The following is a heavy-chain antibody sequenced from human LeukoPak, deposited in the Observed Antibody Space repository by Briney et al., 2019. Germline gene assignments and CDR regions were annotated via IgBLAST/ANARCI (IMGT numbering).Heavy chain of an antibody. CDR2: IRYDGSNK. J-gene: IGHJ5*02. Sequence: GGSLRLSCAASGFTFGSYAMHWVRQAPGKGLEWVAFIRYDGSNKYYADSVKGRFTISRDNSKNTLYLQMNSLRAEDTAVYYCAKDTTPPKAGFDPWGQGTLVTVSS. CDR1: GFTFGSYA. CDR3: AKDTTPPKAGFDP. D-gene: IGHD1-14*01. V-gene: IGHV3-30*02.